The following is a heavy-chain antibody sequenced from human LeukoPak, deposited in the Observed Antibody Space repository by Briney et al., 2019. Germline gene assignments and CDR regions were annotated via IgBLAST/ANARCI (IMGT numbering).Heavy chain of an antibody. J-gene: IGHJ4*02. CDR3: ATRIPISPFDY. Sequence: PSETRLTCTVSGGSISSYYWSWIRQPPGKGLEWIGYIYYSGSTNYNPSLKSRVTISVDTSKNQFSLKLSSVTAADTAVYYCATRIPISPFDYWGQGTLVTVSS. CDR2: IYYSGST. CDR1: GGSISSYY. V-gene: IGHV4-59*08.